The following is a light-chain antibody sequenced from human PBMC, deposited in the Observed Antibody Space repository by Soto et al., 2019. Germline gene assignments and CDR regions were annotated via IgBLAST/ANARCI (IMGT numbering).Light chain of an antibody. CDR1: SSDVGGYDY. CDR2: EVN. J-gene: IGLJ2*01. V-gene: IGLV2-14*01. CDR3: ASHTARNTLI. Sequence: QSALTQPASVSGSPGQSITISCTGTSSDVGGYDYVSWYQQHPGKVPKLIISEVNARPSGVSTRFSGSKSGNTASLTISRLQAEDESDYYCASHTARNTLIFGGGTKVTVL.